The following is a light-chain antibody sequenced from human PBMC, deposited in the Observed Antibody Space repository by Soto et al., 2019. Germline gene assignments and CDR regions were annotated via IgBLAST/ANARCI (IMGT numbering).Light chain of an antibody. V-gene: IGKV1-33*01. Sequence: DIQMTQSPSYLSASVGDRVTITCQASQDISNYLNWYQQKPGKAPKLLIYDASNLETGVPSRFSGSGSGTDFTFTISSLQPEDIATSYCQQYDNLPPLTFGGGTKVEIK. CDR3: QQYDNLPPLT. CDR1: QDISNY. J-gene: IGKJ4*01. CDR2: DAS.